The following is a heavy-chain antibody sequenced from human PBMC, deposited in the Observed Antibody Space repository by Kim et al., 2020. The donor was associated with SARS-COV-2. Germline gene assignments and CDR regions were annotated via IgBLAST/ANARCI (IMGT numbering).Heavy chain of an antibody. CDR2: IIPIFGTA. Sequence: SVKVSCKASGVTFISYAISWVRQAPGQGLEWIGGIIPIFGTAKYAQKFQCRVTITADESTSTAYMELSSLRSEDTAVYYCARVPENYYYYGMDVWGQGTTVTVSS. CDR3: ARVPENYYYYGMDV. V-gene: IGHV1-69*13. J-gene: IGHJ6*02. CDR1: GVTFISYA.